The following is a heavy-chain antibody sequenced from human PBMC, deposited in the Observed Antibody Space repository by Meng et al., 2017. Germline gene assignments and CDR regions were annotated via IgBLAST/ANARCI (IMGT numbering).Heavy chain of an antibody. CDR3: ARVQWGSGQGEDN. CDR2: ISGRRSST. J-gene: IGHJ4*02. D-gene: IGHD2-15*01. CDR1: GITSATYD. Sequence: GESLKISCEVSGITSATYDVSWVRQAPGKGLEWVSGISGRRSSTSYADSVKGRFTISRDTSKNSLYLQMNSLRAEDTAVYYCARVQWGSGQGEDNRGQGTLVTVSS. V-gene: IGHV3-23*01.